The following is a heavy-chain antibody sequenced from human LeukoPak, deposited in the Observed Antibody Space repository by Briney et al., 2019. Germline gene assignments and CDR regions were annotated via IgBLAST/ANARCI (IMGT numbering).Heavy chain of an antibody. D-gene: IGHD3-22*01. CDR1: GYTFTVYY. Sequence: APVTVSSKPSGYTFTVYYMHWVRQAPGQGREWMGWINPNSGVTNYAQKFQGRVTTTRDTSISTAYMELSRLRSDDTAVFYCARTDVGYYDSSGYYDYWGQGTLVTVSS. V-gene: IGHV1-2*02. J-gene: IGHJ4*02. CDR3: ARTDVGYYDSSGYYDY. CDR2: INPNSGVT.